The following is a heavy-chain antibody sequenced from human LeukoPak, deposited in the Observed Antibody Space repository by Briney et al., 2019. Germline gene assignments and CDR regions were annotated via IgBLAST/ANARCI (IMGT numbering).Heavy chain of an antibody. CDR3: AKGRYYDSSGYPIDY. D-gene: IGHD3-22*01. Sequence: PGGSLRLSCAASGFTFSDYYMSWIRQAPGKGLEWVSSISSSSSYIYYADSVKGRFTISRDNAKNSLYLQMNSLRAEDTAVYYCAKGRYYDSSGYPIDYWGQGTLVTVSS. J-gene: IGHJ4*02. V-gene: IGHV3-11*06. CDR1: GFTFSDYY. CDR2: ISSSSSYI.